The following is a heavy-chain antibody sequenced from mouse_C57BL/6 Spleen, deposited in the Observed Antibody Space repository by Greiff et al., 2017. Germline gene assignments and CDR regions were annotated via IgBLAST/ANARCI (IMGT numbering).Heavy chain of an antibody. J-gene: IGHJ2*01. CDR1: GFTFSDYG. CDR2: ISSGSSTI. CDR3: ARAYYSKYDY. D-gene: IGHD2-5*01. Sequence: VQLKESGGGLVKPGGSLKLSCAASGFTFSDYGMHWVRQAPEKGLEWVAYISSGSSTIYYADTVKGRFTISRDNAKNTLFLQMTSLRSEDTAMYYCARAYYSKYDYWGQGTTLTVSS. V-gene: IGHV5-17*01.